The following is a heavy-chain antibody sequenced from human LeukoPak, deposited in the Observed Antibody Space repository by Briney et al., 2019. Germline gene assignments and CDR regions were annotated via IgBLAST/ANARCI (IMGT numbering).Heavy chain of an antibody. CDR3: ATHGGTLDYFDS. Sequence: PSETLSLTCSVSNGSISTYYWSWIRQSPGKGLEWIGYIYYGGTTSYNPSLKRRVTISVHSPKNHFSLRLTSLTAAHTALYYCATHGGTLDYFDSWGPGSLVIVYS. CDR1: NGSISTYY. D-gene: IGHD1-26*01. J-gene: IGHJ4*02. V-gene: IGHV4-59*08. CDR2: IYYGGTT.